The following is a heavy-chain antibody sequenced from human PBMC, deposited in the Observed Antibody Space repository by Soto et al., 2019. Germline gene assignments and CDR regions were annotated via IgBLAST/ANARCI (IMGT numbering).Heavy chain of an antibody. CDR3: ARSDRAAYYYYGMDV. J-gene: IGHJ6*02. CDR2: ISSSSSYI. CDR1: GFTFSSYS. Sequence: EVQLVESGGGLVKPGGSLRLSCAASGFTFSSYSMNWVRQAPGKGLEWVSSISSSSSYIYYADSVKGRFTISRDNAKNSLNLQMNSLRAEDTAVYYCARSDRAAYYYYGMDVWGQGTTVTVSS. D-gene: IGHD2-21*01. V-gene: IGHV3-21*01.